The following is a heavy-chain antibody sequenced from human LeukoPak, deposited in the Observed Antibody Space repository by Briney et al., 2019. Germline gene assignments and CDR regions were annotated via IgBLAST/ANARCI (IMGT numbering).Heavy chain of an antibody. CDR1: GDIVSSSSAT. D-gene: IGHD1-14*01. CDR3: ARGAPYHLDF. J-gene: IGHJ4*02. CDR2: TFYRSKWYN. V-gene: IGHV6-1*01. Sequence: SQTLSLTCAISGDIVSSSSATWNWIRQSPSRGLEWLGRTFYRSKWYNDYAVSVESRINVTPDTSKNQFSLQLNSVTPEDTAIYYCARGAPYHLDFWGQGTLVTVSS.